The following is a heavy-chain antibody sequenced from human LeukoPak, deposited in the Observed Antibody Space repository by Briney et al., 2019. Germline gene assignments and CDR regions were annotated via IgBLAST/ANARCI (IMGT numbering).Heavy chain of an antibody. CDR2: INHSGST. D-gene: IGHD6-13*01. J-gene: IGHJ6*03. CDR1: GGSFSGYY. Sequence: SETLSLTCAVYGGSFSGYYWSWIRQPPGKGLEWIGEINHSGSTNYNPSLKSRVTISVDTSKNQFSLKLSSVTAADTAVYYCAGQQYYYYYYMDVWGKGTTVTVSS. V-gene: IGHV4-34*01. CDR3: AGQQYYYYYYMDV.